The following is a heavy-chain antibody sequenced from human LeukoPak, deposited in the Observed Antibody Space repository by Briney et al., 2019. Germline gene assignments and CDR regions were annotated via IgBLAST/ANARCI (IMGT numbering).Heavy chain of an antibody. CDR1: GYTFTSYD. Sequence: ASVKVSCKASGYTFTSYDINWMRQTTGQGLEWMGWMNPNSGNTGYAQKFQGRVTMTRNTSITTAYMELSSLRSEDTAVYYCAVAAPFYYYYHMDVWGKGTTVTASS. D-gene: IGHD2-15*01. J-gene: IGHJ6*03. V-gene: IGHV1-8*01. CDR2: MNPNSGNT. CDR3: AVAAPFYYYYHMDV.